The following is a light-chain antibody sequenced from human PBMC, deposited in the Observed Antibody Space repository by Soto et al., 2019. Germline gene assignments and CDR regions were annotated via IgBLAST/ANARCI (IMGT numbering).Light chain of an antibody. Sequence: EIVLTQSPGTLSLSPGERATLFCRASQSVSSSYLAWYQQRPGQAPRLLIYGASSRATGIPDRFSGSGSGTDFTLTITRLEPEDFAVYYCQQYASSRTFGQGTKVDIK. V-gene: IGKV3-20*01. J-gene: IGKJ1*01. CDR1: QSVSSSY. CDR3: QQYASSRT. CDR2: GAS.